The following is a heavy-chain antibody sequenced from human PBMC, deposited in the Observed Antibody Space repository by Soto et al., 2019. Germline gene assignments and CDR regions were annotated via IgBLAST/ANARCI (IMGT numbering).Heavy chain of an antibody. D-gene: IGHD6-6*01. CDR3: AKTRRSSRVGAFDI. Sequence: EVQLLDSGGGLVQPGGSLRLSCAASGFTFSSYAMTWVRQAPGKGLGWVSAIGGSGGGTYYADSVKGRFTISRDNSKNTLYLQMNSLRAEDTAVYYCAKTRRSSRVGAFDIWGQGTRVTVSS. CDR1: GFTFSSYA. CDR2: IGGSGGGT. V-gene: IGHV3-23*01. J-gene: IGHJ3*02.